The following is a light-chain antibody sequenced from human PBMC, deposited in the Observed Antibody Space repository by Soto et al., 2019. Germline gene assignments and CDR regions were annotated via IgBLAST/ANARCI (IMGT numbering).Light chain of an antibody. CDR3: LLFYGGPQPLV. V-gene: IGLV7-43*01. CDR2: STN. CDR1: TGPVTSGHF. J-gene: IGLJ2*01. Sequence: QAVVTQEPSMTVSPGGTVTLTCASSTGPVTSGHFPSWFQQEPGQAPRTLIYSTNNKQSWTPARFSGSLLGGKAALTLSAVQPEDEAEYYCLLFYGGPQPLVFGGGTKLTVL.